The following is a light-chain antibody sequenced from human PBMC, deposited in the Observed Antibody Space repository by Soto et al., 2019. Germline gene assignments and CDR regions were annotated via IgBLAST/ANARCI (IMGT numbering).Light chain of an antibody. CDR2: DVS. CDR3: SSYTSSSTLLYV. J-gene: IGLJ1*01. V-gene: IGLV2-14*01. Sequence: QAVLTQPASVSGSPGQSSTISCTGTSSDVGGYNYVSWYLQHPGKAPKLMIYDVSNRPSGVSNRFSGSKSANTASLTISGLQAEDEADDSCSSYTSSSTLLYVVGTGTKVTVL. CDR1: SSDVGGYNY.